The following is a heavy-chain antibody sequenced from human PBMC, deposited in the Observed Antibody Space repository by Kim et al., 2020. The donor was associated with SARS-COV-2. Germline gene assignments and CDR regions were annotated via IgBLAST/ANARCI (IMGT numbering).Heavy chain of an antibody. CDR2: ISYDGSNK. J-gene: IGHJ6*02. CDR3: ARDQWSRLRGLTYSYYGMEV. D-gene: IGHD3-10*01. V-gene: IGHV3-30-3*01. Sequence: GGSLRLSCAASGFTFSSCAIHWVRQAPGKGLEWVAVISYDGSNKNYADSVKGRFTISRDNSKNTLYLQMNSLRAEDTALYYCARDQWSRLRGLTYSYYGMEVWGQGTTVTVSS. CDR1: GFTFSSCA.